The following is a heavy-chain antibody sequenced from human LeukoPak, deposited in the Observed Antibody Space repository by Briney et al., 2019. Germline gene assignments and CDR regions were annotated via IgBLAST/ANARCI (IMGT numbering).Heavy chain of an antibody. V-gene: IGHV1-8*01. CDR2: MNPNSGNT. CDR3: ARGRGLRYSGYLGY. Sequence: ASVKVSCKASGYTFTSYDIHWVRPATGQGLEWMGWMNPNSGNTGYAQKFQGRVTMTRNTSISTAYMELSSLRSENTAVYYCARGRGLRYSGYLGYWGQGTLVTVSS. CDR1: GYTFTSYD. D-gene: IGHD5-12*01. J-gene: IGHJ4*02.